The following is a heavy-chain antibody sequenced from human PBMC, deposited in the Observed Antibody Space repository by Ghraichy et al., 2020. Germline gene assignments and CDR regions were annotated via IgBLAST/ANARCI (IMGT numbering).Heavy chain of an antibody. Sequence: SETLSLTCTVSGGSISSYYWSWIRQPPGKGLEWIGYIYYSGSTNYNPSLKSRVTISVDTSKNQFSLKLSSVTAADTAVYYCARVHRGLLADAFDIWGQGTMVTVSS. CDR2: IYYSGST. V-gene: IGHV4-59*01. CDR3: ARVHRGLLADAFDI. J-gene: IGHJ3*02. CDR1: GGSISSYY. D-gene: IGHD3-10*01.